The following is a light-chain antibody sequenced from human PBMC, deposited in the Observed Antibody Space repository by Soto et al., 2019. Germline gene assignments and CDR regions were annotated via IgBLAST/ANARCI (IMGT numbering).Light chain of an antibody. CDR2: GAS. J-gene: IGKJ2*01. Sequence: EIVSTQSPGTLSLSPGERATLSCRASQSVSSNYLAWYQQKPGLAPRLLIYGASNRATGIPDRFSGSGSGTDFTLTISRLEPEDFAVYYCQHYGGSPPVTFGQGTKLEIK. CDR3: QHYGGSPPVT. CDR1: QSVSSNY. V-gene: IGKV3-20*01.